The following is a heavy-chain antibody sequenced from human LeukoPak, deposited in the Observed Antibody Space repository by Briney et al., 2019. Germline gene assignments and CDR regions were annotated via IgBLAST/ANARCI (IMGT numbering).Heavy chain of an antibody. CDR3: ASSYDSSGYYERTHFDY. V-gene: IGHV1-69*04. CDR2: IIPIFGIA. D-gene: IGHD3-22*01. CDR1: GGTFSSYA. J-gene: IGHJ4*02. Sequence: ASVKVSCKASGGTFSSYAISWVRQAPGQGLEWMGRIIPIFGIANYAQEFQGRVTITADKSTSTAYMELSSLRSEDTAVYYCASSYDSSGYYERTHFDYWGQGTLVAVSS.